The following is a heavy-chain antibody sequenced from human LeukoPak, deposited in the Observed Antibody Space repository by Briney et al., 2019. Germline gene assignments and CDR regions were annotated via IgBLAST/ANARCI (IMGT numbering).Heavy chain of an antibody. J-gene: IGHJ6*04. CDR3: AREGCSSTSCPAGYYYYGMDV. Sequence: ASVKVSCKASGYTFTSYGISWVRQAAGQGGEWMGWISEYNGNTKYAQKLQGRVTMTTGTSTSTAYMELRSLRSDDTAVYYCAREGCSSTSCPAGYYYYGMDVWGEGTTVTVSS. CDR2: ISEYNGNT. D-gene: IGHD2-2*01. V-gene: IGHV1-18*04. CDR1: GYTFTSYG.